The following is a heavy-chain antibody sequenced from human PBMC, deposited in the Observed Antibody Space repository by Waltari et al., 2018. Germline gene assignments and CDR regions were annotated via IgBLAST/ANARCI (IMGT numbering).Heavy chain of an antibody. CDR1: GGTFSSYA. CDR3: ASDANYDSSGYYPD. V-gene: IGHV1-69*01. CDR2: IIPIFGTA. J-gene: IGHJ4*02. D-gene: IGHD3-22*01. Sequence: QVQLVQSGAEVKKPGSSVKVSCKASGGTFSSYAISWVRQAPGQGLEWMGGIIPIFGTANYAQKVQGRVTITADESTSTAYMELSSRRSEDTAVYYCASDANYDSSGYYPDWGQGTLVTVSS.